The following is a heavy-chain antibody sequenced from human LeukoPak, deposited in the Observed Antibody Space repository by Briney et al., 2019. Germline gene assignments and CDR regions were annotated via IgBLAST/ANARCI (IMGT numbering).Heavy chain of an antibody. CDR2: VNPNSGGT. D-gene: IGHD7-27*01. CDR3: TRGKISGDDFDY. CDR1: GYTFSGYY. V-gene: IGHV1-2*02. Sequence: ASVKVSCKASGYTFSGYYMHWVRQAPGQGPEWMGWVNPNSGGTNYPQNFQGRVTMTRDTSISTAYMELSRLRSDDTAVYYCTRGKISGDDFDYWGQGTLVTVSS. J-gene: IGHJ4*02.